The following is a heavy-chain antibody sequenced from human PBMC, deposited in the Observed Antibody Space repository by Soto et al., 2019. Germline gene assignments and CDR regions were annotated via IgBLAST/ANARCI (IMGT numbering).Heavy chain of an antibody. CDR1: VFTFSDYY. CDR3: VGSGGSPGRAFDI. D-gene: IGHD2-15*01. CDR2: ISSSGSTI. V-gene: IGHV3-11*01. J-gene: IGHJ3*02. Sequence: LRLSCAASVFTFSDYYMRWIRQAPGKGLEWVSYISSSGSTIYYADSVKGRFTISRDNAKNSLYLQMNSLRAEDTAVYYCVGSGGSPGRAFDIWGQGTMVTVSS.